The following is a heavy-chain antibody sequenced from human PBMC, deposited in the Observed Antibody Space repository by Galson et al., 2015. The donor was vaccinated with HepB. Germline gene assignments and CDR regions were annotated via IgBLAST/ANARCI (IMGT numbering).Heavy chain of an antibody. CDR3: ARRYCSRTTWQRRFCYFDY. CDR1: GFSLNTSGMC. CDR2: IDWDDDK. J-gene: IGHJ4*02. V-gene: IGHV2-70*11. D-gene: IGHD2-2*01. Sequence: PALVKPTQTLTLTCTFSGFSLNTSGMCVSWIRQPPGKALEWLARIDWDDDKYYSTSLKTRLTISKDTSKNQVVLTMTNMDPVDTATYYCARRYCSRTTWQRRFCYFDYWGQGTLATVSS.